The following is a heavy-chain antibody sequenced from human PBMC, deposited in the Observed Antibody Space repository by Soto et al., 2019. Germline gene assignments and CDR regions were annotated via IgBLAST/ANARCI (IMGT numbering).Heavy chain of an antibody. J-gene: IGHJ6*02. CDR3: ATSPRGSHYYYHHYRLAV. D-gene: IGHD1-26*01. CDR2: INAGNGNT. V-gene: IGHV1-3*01. CDR1: GYTFTSYA. Sequence: ASVKVSCKASGYTFTSYAMHWVRQAPGQRLEWMGWINAGNGNTKYSQKFQGRVTITRDTSASTAYMELSSLRSEDTAVYYCATSPRGSHYYYHHYRLAVSGQRTTVTVSS.